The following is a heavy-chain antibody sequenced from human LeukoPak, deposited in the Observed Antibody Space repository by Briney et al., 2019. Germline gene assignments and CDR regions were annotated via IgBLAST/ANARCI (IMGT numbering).Heavy chain of an antibody. CDR2: IIPIFGTA. Sequence: SVKVSCKASGGTFSSYATSWVRQAPGQGLEWMGRIIPIFGTANYAQKFQGRVTITTDESTSTAYMELSSLRSEDTAVYYCATSGSLRHAFDIWGQGTMVTVSS. CDR1: GGTFSSYA. V-gene: IGHV1-69*05. D-gene: IGHD1-26*01. J-gene: IGHJ3*02. CDR3: ATSGSLRHAFDI.